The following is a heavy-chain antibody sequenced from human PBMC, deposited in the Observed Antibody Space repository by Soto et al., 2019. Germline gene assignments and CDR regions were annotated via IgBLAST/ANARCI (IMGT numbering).Heavy chain of an antibody. D-gene: IGHD3-9*01. V-gene: IGHV5-51*01. CDR2: IYPGDSDT. Sequence: EVQLVQSGAEVKKPGESLKIACKGSGYSFTSYWIGWVRQMPGKGLEWMGFIYPGDSDTRYSPSLQGQVPISADTSISTAYLQWSSLKASDTAMYYCARQSGLRYFDWPTQSRWFDPWGQATLITVSS. CDR3: ARQSGLRYFDWPTQSRWFDP. CDR1: GYSFTSYW. J-gene: IGHJ5*02.